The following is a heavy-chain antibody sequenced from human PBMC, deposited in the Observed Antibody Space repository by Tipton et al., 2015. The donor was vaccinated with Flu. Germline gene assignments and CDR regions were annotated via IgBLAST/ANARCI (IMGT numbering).Heavy chain of an antibody. V-gene: IGHV4-34*01. CDR3: ARGFNSRPLDH. D-gene: IGHD2/OR15-2a*01. CDR2: INHSGFI. Sequence: TLSLTCVVYGESLSGYYWTWIRRAPGEGLEWIGEINHSGFITYNPSLKSRVTMSGDISKNQFTLKMTSLTAADTAVYYCARGFNSRPLDHWGQGTLVTVSS. J-gene: IGHJ4*02. CDR1: GESLSGYY.